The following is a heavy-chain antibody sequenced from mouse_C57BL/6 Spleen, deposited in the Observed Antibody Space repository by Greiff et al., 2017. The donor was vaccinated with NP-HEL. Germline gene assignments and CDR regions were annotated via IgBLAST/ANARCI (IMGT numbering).Heavy chain of an antibody. CDR1: GFTFSDYY. J-gene: IGHJ2*01. CDR2: INYDGSST. D-gene: IGHD2-3*01. Sequence: DVQLVESEGGLVQPGSSMKLSCTASGFTFSDYYMAWVRQVPEKGLEWVANINYDGSSTYYLDSLKSRFIISRDNAKNILYLQMSSLKSEDTATYYCARDRGYYYFDYWGQGTTLTVSS. CDR3: ARDRGYYYFDY. V-gene: IGHV5-16*01.